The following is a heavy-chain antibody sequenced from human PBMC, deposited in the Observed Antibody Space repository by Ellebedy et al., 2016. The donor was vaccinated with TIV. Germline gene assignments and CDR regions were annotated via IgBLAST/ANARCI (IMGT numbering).Heavy chain of an antibody. CDR3: ARRKVTIPRADAYFDY. D-gene: IGHD3-3*01. CDR2: IYYSGNT. V-gene: IGHV4-39*01. J-gene: IGHJ4*02. Sequence: SETLSLTXTVSGGTISSSSYYWGWIRQPPGKGLEWIGSIYYSGNTYYSPSLKSRVTISIGTSKNQFSLRLSSVTAADTAIYRCARRKVTIPRADAYFDYWGQGILVTVSS. CDR1: GGTISSSSYY.